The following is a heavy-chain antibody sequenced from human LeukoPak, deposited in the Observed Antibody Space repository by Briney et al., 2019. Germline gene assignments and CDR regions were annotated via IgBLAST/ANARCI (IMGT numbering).Heavy chain of an antibody. V-gene: IGHV4-31*03. CDR1: GGSISSGGYY. CDR3: ARDACSSTSCSFDY. Sequence: SQTLSLTCTVSGGSISSGGYYWSWIRQHPGKGLEWIGYIYYSGSTYYNPSLKSRVTISVDTSKNQFSLKLSSVTAADTAVYYCARDACSSTSCSFDYWGQGTLVTVSS. CDR2: IYYSGST. J-gene: IGHJ4*02. D-gene: IGHD2-2*01.